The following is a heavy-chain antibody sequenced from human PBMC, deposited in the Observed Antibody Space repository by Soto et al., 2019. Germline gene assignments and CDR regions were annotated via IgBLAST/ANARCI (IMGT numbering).Heavy chain of an antibody. J-gene: IGHJ1*01. D-gene: IGHD2-2*01. V-gene: IGHV1-18*01. CDR3: ARDDSISTRCYVSH. Sequence: ASVKVAWKAAGYTLMSYGIGWVRQPPGQGLELMGWLSAYNVNTNYAQKLQGRVTMTTDTSTSTAYMELRSLRSDDTAVYYCARDDSISTRCYVSHWG. CDR2: LSAYNVNT. CDR1: GYTLMSYG.